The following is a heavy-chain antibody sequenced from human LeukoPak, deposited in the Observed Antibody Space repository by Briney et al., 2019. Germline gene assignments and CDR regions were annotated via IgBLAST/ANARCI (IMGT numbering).Heavy chain of an antibody. CDR1: GFTFSSYA. CDR3: AKEVPGNRLFSSSWYRYFDY. Sequence: PGGSLRLSCAASGFTFSSYAMSWVRQAPGKGLEWVSAISGSGGSTYYADSVKGRFTISRDNSKNTLYLQMNSLRAEDTAVYYCAKEVPGNRLFSSSWYRYFDYWGQGTLVTVSS. J-gene: IGHJ4*02. V-gene: IGHV3-23*01. D-gene: IGHD6-13*01. CDR2: ISGSGGST.